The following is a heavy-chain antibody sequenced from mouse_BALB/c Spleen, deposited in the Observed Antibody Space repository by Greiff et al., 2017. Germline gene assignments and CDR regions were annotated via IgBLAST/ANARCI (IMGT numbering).Heavy chain of an antibody. CDR1: GFTFSSYA. Sequence: EVKVVESGGGLVKPGGSLKLSCAASGFTFSSYAMSWVRQSPEKRLEWVAEISSGGSYTYYPDTVTGRFTISRDNAKNTLYLEMSSLRSEDTAMYYCAREDDYGAWFAYWGQGTLVTVSA. D-gene: IGHD2-4*01. J-gene: IGHJ3*01. CDR2: ISSGGSYT. CDR3: AREDDYGAWFAY. V-gene: IGHV5-9-4*01.